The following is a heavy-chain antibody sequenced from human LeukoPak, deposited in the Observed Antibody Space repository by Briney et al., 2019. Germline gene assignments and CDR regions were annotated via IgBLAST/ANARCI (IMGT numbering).Heavy chain of an antibody. J-gene: IGHJ4*02. V-gene: IGHV1-69*13. D-gene: IGHD6-6*01. CDR3: ANSIAARTYYFDY. Sequence: SVKVSCKASGGTFSSYAISWVRQAPGQGLEWMGGIIPIFGTANYAQKFQGRVTITADESTSTAYMELSSLRSEDTAVYYCANSIAARTYYFDYWGQGTLVTVSS. CDR1: GGTFSSYA. CDR2: IIPIFGTA.